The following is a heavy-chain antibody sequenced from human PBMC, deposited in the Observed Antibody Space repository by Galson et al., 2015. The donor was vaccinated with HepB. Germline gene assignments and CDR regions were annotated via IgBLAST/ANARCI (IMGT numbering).Heavy chain of an antibody. Sequence: SVKVSCKASGYTFTSYDINWVRQATGQGLEWMGWMNPNSGNTGYAQKFQGRVTMTRNTSISTAYMELSSLRSEDTAVYYCAIVRRWSRSGFDYWGQGTLVTVSS. CDR3: AIVRRWSRSGFDY. CDR1: GYTFTSYD. V-gene: IGHV1-8*01. J-gene: IGHJ4*02. D-gene: IGHD4-23*01. CDR2: MNPNSGNT.